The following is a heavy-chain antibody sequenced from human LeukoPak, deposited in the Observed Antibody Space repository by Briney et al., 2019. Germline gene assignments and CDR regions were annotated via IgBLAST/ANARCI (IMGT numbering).Heavy chain of an antibody. CDR2: IYPGDSDT. J-gene: IGHJ4*02. D-gene: IGHD3-10*01. Sequence: GESLKISCKGSGYSFTDYWIGWVCQMPGKGLEWVGIIYPGDSDTRYSPSFQGQVTISADKSISTAYLQWDSLKASDTAMYYCAVGTFGSGSFYGPPFDCWGQGTLVTVSP. V-gene: IGHV5-51*01. CDR1: GYSFTDYW. CDR3: AVGTFGSGSFYGPPFDC.